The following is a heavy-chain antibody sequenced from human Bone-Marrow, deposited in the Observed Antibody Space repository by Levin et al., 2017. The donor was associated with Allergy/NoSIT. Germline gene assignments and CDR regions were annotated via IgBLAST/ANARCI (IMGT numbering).Heavy chain of an antibody. CDR3: ARDIGYEATFYGLDV. Sequence: GGSLRLSCAASGFTFTSYGMHWVRQAPGKGLERVAVIWYSGSRQYYGESVKGRFTISRDSSKNTLFLQMNNLTVEDTAVYFCARDIGYEATFYGLDVWGQGTTVTVSS. CDR2: IWYSGSRQ. D-gene: IGHD5-12*01. V-gene: IGHV3-33*01. J-gene: IGHJ6*02. CDR1: GFTFTSYG.